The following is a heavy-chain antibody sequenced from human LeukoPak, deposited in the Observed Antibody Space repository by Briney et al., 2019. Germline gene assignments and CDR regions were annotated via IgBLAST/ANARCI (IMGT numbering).Heavy chain of an antibody. D-gene: IGHD3-16*02. CDR3: ASSREGIPTYVWGSYRPQYYFDY. CDR1: GGSISSYY. V-gene: IGHV4-4*07. J-gene: IGHJ4*02. Sequence: SETLSLTCTVSGGSISSYYWSWLRQPAGKGLEWIGRIYTSGSTNYNPSLTSRVTMSVDTSKNQFSLKLSSVTAADTAVYYCASSREGIPTYVWGSYRPQYYFDYWGQGTLVTVSS. CDR2: IYTSGST.